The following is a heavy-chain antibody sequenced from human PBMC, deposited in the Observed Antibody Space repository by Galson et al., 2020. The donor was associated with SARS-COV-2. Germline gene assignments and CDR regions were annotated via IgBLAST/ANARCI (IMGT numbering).Heavy chain of an antibody. J-gene: IGHJ6*03. Sequence: SETLSLTCAIPGDSVSITSAAWNWTRQSPSRGLEWLGRTKYRSKWYNDYAVSVRGRITINTDTSKNQFSLQLQSVTPEDTAVYYCARTPGKPYYYYYYMDVWGKGTTVTVSS. V-gene: IGHV6-1*01. CDR3: ARTPGKPYYYYYYMDV. CDR2: TKYRSKWYN. D-gene: IGHD3-10*01. CDR1: GDSVSITSAA.